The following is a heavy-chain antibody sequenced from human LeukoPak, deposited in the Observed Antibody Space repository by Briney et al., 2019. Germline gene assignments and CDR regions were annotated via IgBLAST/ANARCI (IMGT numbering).Heavy chain of an antibody. Sequence: GGALRLSCAASGFSFSTYTMHWVRQAPGKGLEYVSAITSNGDSKYYASSVKGRFTISRDNYKNTLYLQMGSLTTEDVALYYCAREFCDTNNCYKAALAYWGQGTLVSVSS. V-gene: IGHV3-64*01. J-gene: IGHJ4*02. CDR2: ITSNGDSK. D-gene: IGHD2-2*02. CDR3: AREFCDTNNCYKAALAY. CDR1: GFSFSTYT.